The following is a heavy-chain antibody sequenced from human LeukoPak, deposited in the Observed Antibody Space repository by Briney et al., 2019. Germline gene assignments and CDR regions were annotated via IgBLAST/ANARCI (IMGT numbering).Heavy chain of an antibody. J-gene: IGHJ4*02. CDR1: GFTFSNAW. CDR2: IKQDGSEK. D-gene: IGHD3-10*01. V-gene: IGHV3-7*01. Sequence: GGSLRLSCAASGFTFSNAWMSWVRQAPGKGLEWVANIKQDGSEKYYVDSVKGRFTISRDNAKNSLYLQMNSLRAEDTAVYYCARDLGLLWFGELDTGFDYWGQGTLVTVSS. CDR3: ARDLGLLWFGELDTGFDY.